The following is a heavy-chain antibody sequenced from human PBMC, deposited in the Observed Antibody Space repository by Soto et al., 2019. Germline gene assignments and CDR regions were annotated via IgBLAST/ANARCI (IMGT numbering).Heavy chain of an antibody. Sequence: QVQLVQSGAEVKKPGSSVKVSCKASGGTFSSYAISWVRQAPGQGLEWMGGIIPIFGTANYAQKFQGRVTITADESTSTAYMELNSLRSEDTAVYYCARTPSYGDYIGNWFDPWGQGTLVTVSS. D-gene: IGHD4-17*01. CDR3: ARTPSYGDYIGNWFDP. J-gene: IGHJ5*02. CDR1: GGTFSSYA. CDR2: IIPIFGTA. V-gene: IGHV1-69*12.